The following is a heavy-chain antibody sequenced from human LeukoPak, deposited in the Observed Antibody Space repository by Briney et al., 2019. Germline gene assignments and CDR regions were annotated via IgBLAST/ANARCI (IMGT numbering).Heavy chain of an antibody. CDR3: ARVQQQLVGGNWFDP. J-gene: IGHJ5*02. CDR1: GGSISSADYY. CDR2: FYYSGST. V-gene: IGHV4-30-4*08. D-gene: IGHD6-13*01. Sequence: PSETLSLTCTVSGGSISSADYYWNWIRQPPGKGLEWIGYFYYSGSTSYNPSLKSRVTISGDTSKNQFSLKLSSVTAADTAVYYCARVQQQLVGGNWFDPWGQGTLVTVSS.